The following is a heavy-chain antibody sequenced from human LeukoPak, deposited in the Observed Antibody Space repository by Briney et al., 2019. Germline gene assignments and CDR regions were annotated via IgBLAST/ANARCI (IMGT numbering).Heavy chain of an antibody. Sequence: GGSLRLSCAASGFTFSSYGMHWVRQAPGKGLEWVAVISYDGSNKYYADSVKGRFTISRDNSKNTLYLQMNSLRAEDTAVYYCAKDWAPLYGDYVFDYWGQGTLVTVSS. J-gene: IGHJ4*02. D-gene: IGHD4-17*01. CDR2: ISYDGSNK. CDR1: GFTFSSYG. CDR3: AKDWAPLYGDYVFDY. V-gene: IGHV3-30*18.